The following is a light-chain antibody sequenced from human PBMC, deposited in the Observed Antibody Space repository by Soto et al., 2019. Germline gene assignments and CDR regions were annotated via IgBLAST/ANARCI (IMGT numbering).Light chain of an antibody. V-gene: IGKV1-5*01. J-gene: IGKJ2*01. CDR3: QRYSSYSS. Sequence: DIQMTQSPSTLSASVRDRVTITCRASQSISGWLAWYQQKPGKAPNLLISDASSLESGVPSRFSGSGSGTEFTLTISGLQPDDFATYYCQRYSSYSSFGQGTKLEIK. CDR1: QSISGW. CDR2: DAS.